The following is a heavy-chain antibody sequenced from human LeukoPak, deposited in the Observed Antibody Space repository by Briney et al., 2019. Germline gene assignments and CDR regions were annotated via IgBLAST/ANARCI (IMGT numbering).Heavy chain of an antibody. CDR1: GFTFSSSA. J-gene: IGHJ6*02. CDR2: ISHDGSNK. V-gene: IGHV3-30*04. D-gene: IGHD6-13*01. Sequence: GGSLRLSCAASGFTFSSSAMHWVRQAPGKGLEWVAVISHDGSNKYYADSVKGRCTISRDNSKNTLYLQMNSLRAEDTAVYYCARDRLQLAPSFYYGMDVWGQGTTVTVSS. CDR3: ARDRLQLAPSFYYGMDV.